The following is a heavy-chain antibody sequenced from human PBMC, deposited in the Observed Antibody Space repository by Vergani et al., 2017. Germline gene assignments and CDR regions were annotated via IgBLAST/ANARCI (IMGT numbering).Heavy chain of an antibody. V-gene: IGHV4-59*01. D-gene: IGHD3-16*01. CDR1: GGSMSGYY. CDR2: MYHSGST. CDR3: ARMGGYDDGDAFQIGYFDS. Sequence: QVRLQESGPGLVKPSETLSLTCSVSGGSMSGYYWSWIRQPPGKELEWIGYMYHSGSTNYNPSLETRVTISGDTSKNQFSLKLNSVTAADTAMYYCARMGGYDDGDAFQIGYFDSWGPGSLVTVSS. J-gene: IGHJ4*02.